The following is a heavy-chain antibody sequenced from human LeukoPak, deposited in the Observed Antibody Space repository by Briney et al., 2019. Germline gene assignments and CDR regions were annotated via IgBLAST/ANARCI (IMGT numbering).Heavy chain of an antibody. V-gene: IGHV3-23*01. CDR1: GFPLRIYA. CDR3: AKDRPNYYDSSGHYYRRNGDY. D-gene: IGHD3-22*01. Sequence: GGSLTLSRAASGFPLRIYAMSWVRQAPGGGLAWVASITGNGAGTFYPDSVKGRFTITRDNSKNTLFLQMNSLRAEDTAIYYCAKDRPNYYDSSGHYYRRNGDYWGQGTLVTVSS. J-gene: IGHJ4*02. CDR2: ITGNGAGT.